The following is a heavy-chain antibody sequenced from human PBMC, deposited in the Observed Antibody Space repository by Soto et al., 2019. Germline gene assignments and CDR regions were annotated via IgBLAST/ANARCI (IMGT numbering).Heavy chain of an antibody. CDR1: GFTFSSYA. CDR2: ISGSGGST. CDR3: AKVSRGDYVLNYFDY. D-gene: IGHD4-17*01. Sequence: EVQLLESGGGLVQPGGSLRLSCAASGFTFSSYAMSWVRQAPGKGLEWVSAISGSGGSTYYADSVKGRFTISRDNPKNTLYLQMNSLRAEDKAVYYCAKVSRGDYVLNYFDYWGQGTLVTVCS. J-gene: IGHJ4*02. V-gene: IGHV3-23*01.